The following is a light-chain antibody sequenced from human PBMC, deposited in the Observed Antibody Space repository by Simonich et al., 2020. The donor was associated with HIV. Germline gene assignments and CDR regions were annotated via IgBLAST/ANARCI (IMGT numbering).Light chain of an antibody. CDR3: QQYYRTPLT. CDR1: QSFLYSSNNKNY. V-gene: IGKV4-1*01. CDR2: WAS. J-gene: IGKJ4*01. Sequence: IVMTQSPDSLAVSLGERATINCKSSQSFLYSSNNKNYLAWYQQKPGQPPKLLIYWASTRESGVPDRFSGSGSGTDFTLTISSLEAEDVAVYYCQQYYRTPLTFGGGTKVEIK.